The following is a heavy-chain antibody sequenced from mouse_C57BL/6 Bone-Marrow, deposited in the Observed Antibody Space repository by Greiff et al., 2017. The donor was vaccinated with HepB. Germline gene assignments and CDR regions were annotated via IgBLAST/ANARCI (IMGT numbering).Heavy chain of an antibody. J-gene: IGHJ2*01. CDR3: ARYGLRQDFDY. V-gene: IGHV3-8*01. CDR1: GYSITSDY. Sequence: VQLQQSGPGLAKPSQTLSLTCSVTGYSITSDYRNWIRKFPGNKLEYMGYISYSGSTYYNPSLKSRISITRDTSKNQYYLQLNSVTTEDTATYYCARYGLRQDFDYWGQGTTLTVSS. D-gene: IGHD1-2*01. CDR2: ISYSGST.